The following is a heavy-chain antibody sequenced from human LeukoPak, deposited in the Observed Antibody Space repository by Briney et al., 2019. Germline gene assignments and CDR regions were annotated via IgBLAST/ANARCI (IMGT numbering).Heavy chain of an antibody. V-gene: IGHV1-18*01. CDR1: GYTFTSYG. J-gene: IGHJ4*02. Sequence: GASVKVSCKASGYTFTSYGISWVRQAPGQGLEWMGWISAYNGNTNYAQKLQGRVTMTTDTSTSTAYMELRSLRSDDTAVYYCARLNSYYYGSGTYYSDYWGQGTLVTVSS. D-gene: IGHD3-10*01. CDR2: ISAYNGNT. CDR3: ARLNSYYYGSGTYYSDY.